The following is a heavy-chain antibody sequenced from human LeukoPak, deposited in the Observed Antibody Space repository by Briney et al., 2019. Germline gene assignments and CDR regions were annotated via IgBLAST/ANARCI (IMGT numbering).Heavy chain of an antibody. CDR2: MYSRGDT. CDR3: ARDAPQVPAVGVLAS. CDR1: GFTVSDNY. J-gene: IGHJ5*02. V-gene: IGHV3-53*01. Sequence: GGSLRLSCAASGFTVSDNYMSWVRQAPGKGLEWVSVMYSRGDTYYANSVKGRFTFSRDISKNTLYLQMNGLRVEDTAMYYCARDAPQVPAVGVLASWGQGTLVIVSS. D-gene: IGHD2-2*01.